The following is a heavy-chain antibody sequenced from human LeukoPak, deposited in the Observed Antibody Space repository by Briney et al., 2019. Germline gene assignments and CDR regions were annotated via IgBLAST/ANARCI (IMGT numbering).Heavy chain of an antibody. CDR1: GFTFSSYA. CDR2: ISGSGGTT. V-gene: IGHV3-23*01. J-gene: IGHJ4*02. D-gene: IGHD3-10*01. CDR3: AKVAHYYGSGSYYEYYFDY. Sequence: GGSLRLSCAASGFTFSSYAMSWVRQAPGKGLEWVSAISGSGGTTYYADSVKGRFTISRDNSKNTLYLQMNSLRAEDTAVYYCAKVAHYYGSGSYYEYYFDYWGQGTLVTVSS.